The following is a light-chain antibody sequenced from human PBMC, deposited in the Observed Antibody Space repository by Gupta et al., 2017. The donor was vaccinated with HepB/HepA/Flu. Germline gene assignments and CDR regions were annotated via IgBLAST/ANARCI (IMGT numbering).Light chain of an antibody. J-gene: IGLJ3*02. CDR2: DVS. V-gene: IGLV2-14*01. CDR3: SSYTSSSPLV. CDR1: SSDVGGYNY. Sequence: QSALTQPASVSGSPGQSITISCTGTSSDVGGYNYVSWYQQHPGKAPKLMIYDVSNRPSGVSNRFSGSKSGNTASLTISGLQAEDEADYDCSSYTSSSPLVFGGGTKLTVL.